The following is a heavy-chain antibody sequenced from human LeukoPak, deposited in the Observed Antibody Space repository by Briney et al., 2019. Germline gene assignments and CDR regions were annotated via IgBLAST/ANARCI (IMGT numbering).Heavy chain of an antibody. Sequence: GGSLRLSCAASGLTFSSYAMSWVRQAPGRGLEWVSAISGSGGSTYYADSVKGRFTISRDNSKNTLYLQMNSLRAEDTAVYYCARDLASITGYYYYGMDVWGQGTTVTVSS. CDR3: ARDLASITGYYYYGMDV. D-gene: IGHD2-21*01. V-gene: IGHV3-23*01. CDR2: ISGSGGST. J-gene: IGHJ6*02. CDR1: GLTFSSYA.